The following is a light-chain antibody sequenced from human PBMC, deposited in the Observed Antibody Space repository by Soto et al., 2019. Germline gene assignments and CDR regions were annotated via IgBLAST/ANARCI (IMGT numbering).Light chain of an antibody. J-gene: IGKJ1*01. CDR2: GAS. Sequence: EIVLTQSPGTLSLSPGERATLSCRASQSVRSNFLAWYQQKPGQAPRLLIYGASNRATGIPDRFSGSGSGTDFTLTITRLEPEDFAMYYRQRYDSFRTFGQGTKVDIK. V-gene: IGKV3-20*01. CDR1: QSVRSNF. CDR3: QRYDSFRT.